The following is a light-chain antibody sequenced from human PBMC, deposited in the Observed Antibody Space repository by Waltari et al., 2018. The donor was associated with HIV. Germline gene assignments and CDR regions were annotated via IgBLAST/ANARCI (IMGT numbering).Light chain of an antibody. CDR1: QSLLHRNGYNY. CDR2: LGS. Sequence: DIVMTQSPLSLPVTPGEPASISCRSSQSLLHRNGYNYLDWYLQKPGQPPQLLIYLGSHRAPGVPDRFSGSLSGTDFTLKISRVEAEDVGVYYCMQALQTVSTFGQGTKLEIK. V-gene: IGKV2-28*01. CDR3: MQALQTVST. J-gene: IGKJ2*01.